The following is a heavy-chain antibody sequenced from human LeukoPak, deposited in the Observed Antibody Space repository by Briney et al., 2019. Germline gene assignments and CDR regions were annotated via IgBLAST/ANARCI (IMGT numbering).Heavy chain of an antibody. CDR3: ARGPPECSSTSCYAFDAFDI. J-gene: IGHJ3*02. V-gene: IGHV4-39*07. CDR2: MYSSGST. CDR1: GGSISITSYY. Sequence: SSETLSLTCTVSGGSISITSYYWGWIRQPPGKGLEWIGSMYSSGSTYYNPSLKSRVTISVDTSKNQFSLKLSSVTAADTAVYYCARGPPECSSTSCYAFDAFDIWGQGTMVTVSS. D-gene: IGHD2-2*01.